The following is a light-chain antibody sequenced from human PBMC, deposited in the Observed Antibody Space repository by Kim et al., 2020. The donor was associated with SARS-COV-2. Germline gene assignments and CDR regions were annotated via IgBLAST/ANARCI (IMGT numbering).Light chain of an antibody. CDR3: QQSYSTPRT. Sequence: AAVGDRVTITCRASQSISSYLNWYQQKPGKAPKLLIYAASSLQSGVPSRFSGSGSGTDFTLTISSLQPEDFATYYCQQSYSTPRTFGQGTKVDIK. J-gene: IGKJ1*01. CDR2: AAS. CDR1: QSISSY. V-gene: IGKV1-39*01.